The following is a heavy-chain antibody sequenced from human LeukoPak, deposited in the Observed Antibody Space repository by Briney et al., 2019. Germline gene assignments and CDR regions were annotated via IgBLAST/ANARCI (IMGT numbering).Heavy chain of an antibody. D-gene: IGHD3-10*01. J-gene: IGHJ3*02. CDR3: ARDGSGYDDAFDI. CDR2: ISSSSSYI. CDR1: GFTLSSYT. Sequence: GGSLRLSCAVSGFTLSSYTMNWVRQAPGKGLEWVSSISSSSSYIYYADSLKGRFTISRDNARNSLYLQMNSLRAEDTAVYYCARDGSGYDDAFDIWGQGTMVTVSS. V-gene: IGHV3-21*01.